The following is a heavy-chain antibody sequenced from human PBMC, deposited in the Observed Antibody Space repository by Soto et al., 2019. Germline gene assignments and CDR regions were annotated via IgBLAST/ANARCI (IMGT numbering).Heavy chain of an antibody. D-gene: IGHD1-1*01. V-gene: IGHV3-30*18. CDR3: AKGPYNGYWVDP. Sequence: QVQLVESGGGVVQPGRSLRLSCAASGFTFSSYGMHWVRQAPVKGLEWVAVISYDGSNKYYADSVKGRFTISRDNSKNTLYLQMKSLRAADTAVYYCAKGPYNGYWVDPWGQGTLVTVSS. CDR2: ISYDGSNK. J-gene: IGHJ5*02. CDR1: GFTFSSYG.